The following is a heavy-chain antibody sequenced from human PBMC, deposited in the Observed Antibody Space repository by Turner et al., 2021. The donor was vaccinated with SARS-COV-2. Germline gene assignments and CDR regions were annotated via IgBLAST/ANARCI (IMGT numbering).Heavy chain of an antibody. CDR2: IKSKTDGGTI. V-gene: IGHV3-15*01. J-gene: IGHJ4*02. CDR3: TTDPGQLVRGVILDY. CDR1: GFTFPNAG. Sequence: VQLVESGGGLLKPGGSLRLSCVASGFTFPNAGMSWVRQGPGKGLECVGRIKSKTDGGTIDYAAPVKGRFTISRDDSKNTLYLQMNSLKTEDTAVYYCTTDPGQLVRGVILDYWGQGTLVTVSS. D-gene: IGHD3-10*01.